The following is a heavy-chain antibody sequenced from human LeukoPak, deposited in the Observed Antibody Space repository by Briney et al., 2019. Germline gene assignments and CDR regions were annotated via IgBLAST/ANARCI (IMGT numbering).Heavy chain of an antibody. CDR1: GFTFSSYA. V-gene: IGHV3-30-3*01. J-gene: IGHJ5*02. CDR3: ARDLVPAATDNWFDP. D-gene: IGHD2-2*01. Sequence: GGSLRLSWAASGFTFSSYAMHWVRQAPGKGLEWVAVISYDGSNEYYADSVKGRLTISRDNSKNMLYLQMNSLRAEDTAVYYCARDLVPAATDNWFDPWGQGTLVTVSS. CDR2: ISYDGSNE.